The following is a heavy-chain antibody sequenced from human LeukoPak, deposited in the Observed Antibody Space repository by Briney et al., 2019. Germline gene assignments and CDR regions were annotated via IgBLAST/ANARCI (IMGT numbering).Heavy chain of an antibody. CDR3: TRYYYGSGTPHYYYYMDV. J-gene: IGHJ6*03. Sequence: PGGSLRLSCAASGFTFSSYGMHWVRQASGKGLEWVGRIRSKANSYATAYAASVKGRFTISRDDSKNTAYLQMNSLKTEDTAVYYCTRYYYGSGTPHYYYYMDVWGKGTTVTVSS. CDR1: GFTFSSYG. D-gene: IGHD3-10*01. V-gene: IGHV3-73*01. CDR2: IRSKANSYAT.